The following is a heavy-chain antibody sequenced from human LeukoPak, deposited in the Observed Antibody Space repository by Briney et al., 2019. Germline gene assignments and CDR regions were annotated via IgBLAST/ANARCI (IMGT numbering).Heavy chain of an antibody. CDR3: ARDPITMVRGVIRPMDV. Sequence: GGSLRLSCAASGFTFSSYSMNWVRQAPGKGLEWVSYISSSSSTIYYADSVKGRFTISRDNAKNSLYLQMNSLRAEDTAVYYCARDPITMVRGVIRPMDVWGKGTTVTVSS. V-gene: IGHV3-48*01. CDR1: GFTFSSYS. D-gene: IGHD3-10*01. J-gene: IGHJ6*03. CDR2: ISSSSSTI.